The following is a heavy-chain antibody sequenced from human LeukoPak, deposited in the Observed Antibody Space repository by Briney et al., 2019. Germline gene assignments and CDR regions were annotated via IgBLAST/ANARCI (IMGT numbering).Heavy chain of an antibody. V-gene: IGHV3-66*01. CDR3: ARGVNYDYVWGSYRYGAFDI. Sequence: GGSLRLSCAASGFTVSSNYMSWVRQAPGKGLEWVSVIYSGGSTYYADSVKGRFTISRDNSKNTLYLQMNSLRAEDTAVYYCARGVNYDYVWGSYRYGAFDIWGQGTMVTVSS. J-gene: IGHJ3*02. CDR1: GFTVSSNY. CDR2: IYSGGST. D-gene: IGHD3-16*02.